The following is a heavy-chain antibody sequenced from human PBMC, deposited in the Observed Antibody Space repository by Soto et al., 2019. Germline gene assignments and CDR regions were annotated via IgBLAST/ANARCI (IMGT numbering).Heavy chain of an antibody. V-gene: IGHV3-30-3*01. Sequence: QVQLVESGGGVVQPGRSLRLSCAASGFTFTTSVMHWVRQAPGRGLEWVTGISNDGNRKHYADSVRGRFTISRDNSKNTLYLQMDSLTSEDMALYYCATEDDGSGQAGTFRHWGQGTLVTVTT. CDR2: ISNDGNRK. D-gene: IGHD4-17*01. CDR3: ATEDDGSGQAGTFRH. CDR1: GFTFTTSV. J-gene: IGHJ1*01.